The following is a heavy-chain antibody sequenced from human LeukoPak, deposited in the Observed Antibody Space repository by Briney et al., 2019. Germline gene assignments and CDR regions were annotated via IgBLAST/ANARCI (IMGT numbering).Heavy chain of an antibody. CDR2: MNPNSGNT. CDR3: ARDRGWYGEKDFDY. D-gene: IGHD6-19*01. J-gene: IGHJ4*02. CDR1: GGTFTSYD. V-gene: IGHV1-8*03. Sequence: GASVKVSCKASGGTFTSYDINWVRQATGQGLEWMGWMNPNSGNTGYAQKFQGRVTITRNTSISTAYMELSSLRSEDTAVYYCARDRGWYGEKDFDYWGQGTLVTVSS.